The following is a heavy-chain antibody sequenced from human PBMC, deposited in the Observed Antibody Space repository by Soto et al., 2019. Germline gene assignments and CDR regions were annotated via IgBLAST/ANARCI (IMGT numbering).Heavy chain of an antibody. CDR3: AREFASVYYDTSGNNAFDF. D-gene: IGHD3-22*01. CDR1: GFSFTSYY. J-gene: IGHJ3*01. CDR2: INPSVGST. V-gene: IGHV1-46*01. Sequence: QMQLVQSGDEVKKPGASVRVSCKSLGFSFTSYYVHWVRQSPGQGLEWLGNINPSVGSTYYAQKFQVRVTMTGDTSTSTVYMELSSMTSDDTAVYYCAREFASVYYDTSGNNAFDFWGQGTMVTVSS.